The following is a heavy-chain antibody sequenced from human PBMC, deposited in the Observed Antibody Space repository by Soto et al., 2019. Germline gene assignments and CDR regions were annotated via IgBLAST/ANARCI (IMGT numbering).Heavy chain of an antibody. CDR2: INHSGST. CDR1: GGSFSGYY. CDR3: AREGVNALYYFAY. J-gene: IGHJ4*02. Sequence: QVQLQQWGAGLLKPSETLSLTCAVYGGSFSGYYWSWIRQPPGKGLEWIGEINHSGSTNYNPSLKSRVTISVDTSRNQFSLKLSSVTAADTAVYYCAREGVNALYYFAYWGQGTLVTVSS. V-gene: IGHV4-34*01. D-gene: IGHD1-1*01.